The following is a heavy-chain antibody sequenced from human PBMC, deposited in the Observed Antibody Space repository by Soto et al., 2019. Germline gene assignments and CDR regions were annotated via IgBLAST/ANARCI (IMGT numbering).Heavy chain of an antibody. J-gene: IGHJ5*02. D-gene: IGHD1-26*01. Sequence: EVQLVETGGGLIQPGGSLRLSCAASGFTVSSNYMSWVRQAPGKGLEWVSVIYSGGSTYYADSVKGRFTISRDNSKNTLYLQMNSLRAEGTAVYYCASASGRGGWGDNWFDPWGQGTLVTVSS. V-gene: IGHV3-53*02. CDR3: ASASGRGGWGDNWFDP. CDR2: IYSGGST. CDR1: GFTVSSNY.